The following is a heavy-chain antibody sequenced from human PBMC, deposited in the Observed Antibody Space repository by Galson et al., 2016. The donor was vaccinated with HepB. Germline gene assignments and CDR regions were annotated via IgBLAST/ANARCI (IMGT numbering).Heavy chain of an antibody. CDR2: IFYSGST. D-gene: IGHD6-25*01. J-gene: IGHJ4*02. CDR3: ARGQEQQDGYDY. V-gene: IGHV4-31*03. CDR1: GGSINSGDYY. Sequence: TLSLTCTVSGGSINSGDYYWGWIRQHPGKGLEWIGYIFYSGSTYYNPSLKSRITMSVDTSKNQFSLRLTSVTAADTAVYYCARGQEQQDGYDYWGQGTLVTVSS.